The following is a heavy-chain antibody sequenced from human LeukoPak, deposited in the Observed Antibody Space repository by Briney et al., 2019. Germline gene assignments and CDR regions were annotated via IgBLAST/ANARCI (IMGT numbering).Heavy chain of an antibody. J-gene: IGHJ4*02. CDR1: GFTFSSYA. Sequence: EGSLRLSCAASGFTFSSYAMHWVRQAPGKGLEWVAVISYDGSNKYYADSVKGRFTISRDNSKNTLYLQMNSLRAEDTAVYYCARDYGDYWGQGTLVTVSS. CDR3: ARDYGDY. D-gene: IGHD4-17*01. V-gene: IGHV3-30-3*01. CDR2: ISYDGSNK.